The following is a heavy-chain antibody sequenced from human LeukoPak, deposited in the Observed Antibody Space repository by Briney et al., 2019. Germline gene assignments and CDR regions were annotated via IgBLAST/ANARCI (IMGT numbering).Heavy chain of an antibody. D-gene: IGHD2-2*02. Sequence: VSSVKVSCMWSVYTLPSYGSRWARQAPGQGVEWMGWISGYNGNTNYAQNLHGRVTMTTDTSTSTAYMELRSLRSDDTAVYYCVRSSQRHPRYHFDYWGQGTLVTVSS. CDR3: VRSSQRHPRYHFDY. CDR1: VYTLPSYG. J-gene: IGHJ4*02. V-gene: IGHV1-18*01. CDR2: ISGYNGNT.